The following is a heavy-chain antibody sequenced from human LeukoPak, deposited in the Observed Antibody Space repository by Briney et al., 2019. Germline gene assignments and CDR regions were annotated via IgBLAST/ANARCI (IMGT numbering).Heavy chain of an antibody. Sequence: SETLSLTCTVSGGSISGYYWNWIRQPPGETLEWIGYIFYSGTNYNPSLKSRVTISVDTSKNQFSLKLSSVTAADTAVYYCARTLAAGSYYYYYGMDVWGQGTTVTVSS. D-gene: IGHD6-13*01. CDR2: IFYSGT. CDR3: ARTLAAGSYYYYYGMDV. V-gene: IGHV4-59*01. J-gene: IGHJ6*02. CDR1: GGSISGYY.